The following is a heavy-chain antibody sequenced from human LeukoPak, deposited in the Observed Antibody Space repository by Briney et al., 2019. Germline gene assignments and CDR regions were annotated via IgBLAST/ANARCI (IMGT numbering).Heavy chain of an antibody. J-gene: IGHJ3*02. D-gene: IGHD2-2*01. CDR2: IYYSGST. CDR3: ARTTPLGYCSRTSCYDNAFDI. CDR1: GGSISSYY. Sequence: SETLSLTCTVFGGSISSYYWSWIRQPPGTGLEWIGYIYYSGSTNYNPSLKSRVTISVDTSKNQFSLNLSSVTAADTAVYYCARTTPLGYCSRTSCYDNAFDIWGQGTMVTVSS. V-gene: IGHV4-59*01.